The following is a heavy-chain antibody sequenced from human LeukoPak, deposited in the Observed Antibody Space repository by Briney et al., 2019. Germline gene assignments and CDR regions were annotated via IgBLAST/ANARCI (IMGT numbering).Heavy chain of an antibody. V-gene: IGHV3-23*01. CDR2: ISGSGGST. CDR3: AKAPYYDISTGYHLDY. CDR1: GFTFSSYA. D-gene: IGHD3-9*01. J-gene: IGHJ4*02. Sequence: QSGGSLRLSCAASGFTFSSYAMSWVRQAPGKGLEWVSAISGSGGSTYYADSVKGRFTISRDNSKNTLYLQMNSLRAEDTAVYYCAKAPYYDISTGYHLDYWGQGTLVTVSS.